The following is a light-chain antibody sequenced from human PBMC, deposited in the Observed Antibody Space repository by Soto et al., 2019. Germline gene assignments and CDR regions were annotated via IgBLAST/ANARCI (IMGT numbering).Light chain of an antibody. CDR2: GAS. Sequence: EIVMTQSPATLSVSPGERSTLSWRASQSVSSNLAWYQQKPGQAPRLLIYGASTRATGIPARFSGSGSGTEFTLTISSLQSEDFAVYYSQQYNNWPLAFGQGTKVDIK. CDR1: QSVSSN. V-gene: IGKV3-15*01. J-gene: IGKJ1*01. CDR3: QQYNNWPLA.